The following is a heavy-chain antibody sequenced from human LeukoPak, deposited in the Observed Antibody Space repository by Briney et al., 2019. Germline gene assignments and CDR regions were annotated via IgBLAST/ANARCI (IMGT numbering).Heavy chain of an antibody. J-gene: IGHJ4*02. CDR3: ARGDLWLGH. D-gene: IGHD3-10*01. V-gene: IGHV3-33*01. CDR1: GFTFSSYG. CDR2: IWYDGSNK. Sequence: GGSLRLSCAASGFTFSSYGMHWVRQAPGKGLEWVAVIWYDGSNKYYADSVKGRFTISRDNAKNSLYLQMNSLRAEDTAVYYCARGDLWLGHWGQGSLVTVSS.